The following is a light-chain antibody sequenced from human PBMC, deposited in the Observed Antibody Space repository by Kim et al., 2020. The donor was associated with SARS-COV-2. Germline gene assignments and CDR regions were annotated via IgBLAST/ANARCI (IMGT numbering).Light chain of an antibody. CDR2: GKN. CDR1: SLRDYY. Sequence: ALGQTVRITCQGASLRDYYASWYQQRAGQAPLLVAYGKNNRPSGIPGRFSASNSRNTASLTITGAQAEDEADYYCASRDSSGDRVVFGGGTQLTVL. CDR3: ASRDSSGDRVV. V-gene: IGLV3-19*01. J-gene: IGLJ2*01.